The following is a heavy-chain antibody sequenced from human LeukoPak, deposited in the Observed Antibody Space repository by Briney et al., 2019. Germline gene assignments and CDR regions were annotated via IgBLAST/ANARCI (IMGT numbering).Heavy chain of an antibody. CDR3: ARDPDYYDSSGYYPY. V-gene: IGHV1-2*02. Sequence: ASVKVSCKASGYTFTGYYMHWVRQAPGQGLEWMGWINPNSGGTNYAQKFQGRVTMTRDTSISTAYMELSRLRSDDTAVYYCARDPDYYDSSGYYPYWGQGTLDTVSS. CDR1: GYTFTGYY. J-gene: IGHJ4*02. CDR2: INPNSGGT. D-gene: IGHD3-22*01.